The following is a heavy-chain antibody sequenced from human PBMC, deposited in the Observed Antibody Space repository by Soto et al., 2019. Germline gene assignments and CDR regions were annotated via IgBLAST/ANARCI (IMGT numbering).Heavy chain of an antibody. Sequence: QLQLQESGPGLVKPSETLSLTCTVSGGSIISSSYYWAWIRQPPGTGLEWLGNIDYSGNTYYNPSLERRVAISVDTSKNQFSLKLTSVTAVDTAVYYCARHVSVSCSEYYFDQWGQGPLVTVSS. D-gene: IGHD2-21*01. V-gene: IGHV4-39*01. CDR3: ARHVSVSCSEYYFDQ. J-gene: IGHJ4*02. CDR2: IDYSGNT. CDR1: GGSIISSSYY.